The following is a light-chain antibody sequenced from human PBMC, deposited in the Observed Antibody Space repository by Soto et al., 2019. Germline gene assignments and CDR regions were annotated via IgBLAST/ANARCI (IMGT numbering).Light chain of an antibody. CDR2: GAS. J-gene: IGKJ1*01. Sequence: EIVMTQSPATLSVSPGERATLSCRASQSVGSNLAWYQQKPGQAPRLLIYGASTRATDIPARFSGSGSGTEFALPINSLQSEDSAVYFCQQFNVWHRTFGQGTKVEI. CDR3: QQFNVWHRT. CDR1: QSVGSN. V-gene: IGKV3-15*01.